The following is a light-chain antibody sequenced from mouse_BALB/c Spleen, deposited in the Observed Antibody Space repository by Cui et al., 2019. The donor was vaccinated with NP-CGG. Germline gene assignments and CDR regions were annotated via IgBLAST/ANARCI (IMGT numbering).Light chain of an antibody. V-gene: IGLV1*01. CDR1: TGAVTTSNY. Sequence: QAVVTQESALTTSPGETVTLTCRSSTGAVTTSNYANWVQEKPDHLFTVLIGGTNNRAPGVPVRFSGSRIGDKAALTITGAQTEDEAIYFCALWYSNHWVFGGGTKLTVL. CDR3: ALWYSNHWV. CDR2: GTN. J-gene: IGLJ1*01.